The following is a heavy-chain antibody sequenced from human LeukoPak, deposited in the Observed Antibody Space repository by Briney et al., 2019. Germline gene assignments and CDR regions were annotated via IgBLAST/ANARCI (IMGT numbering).Heavy chain of an antibody. V-gene: IGHV3-33*01. CDR2: IWDDGSNK. CDR1: GFIFSSYG. D-gene: IGHD2-2*01. J-gene: IGHJ5*02. CDR3: ARRYCSSTSCYFSNLFNP. Sequence: GRSLRLSCAASGFIFSSYGMHVVRQAPGKGLEWVAVIWDDGSNKYYADSVKGRFTISRDNSKNTLYLQMNRLRAEDTAVYYCARRYCSSTSCYFSNLFNPWGQGTLVTVS.